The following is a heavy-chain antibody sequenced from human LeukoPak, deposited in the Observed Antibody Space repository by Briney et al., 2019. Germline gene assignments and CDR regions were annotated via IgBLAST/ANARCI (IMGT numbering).Heavy chain of an antibody. V-gene: IGHV3-23*01. CDR2: ISGSGGST. D-gene: IGHD6-6*01. J-gene: IGHJ4*02. Sequence: PGGSLRLSCAASGFTFSSYAMSWVRQAPGKGLEWVSAISGSGGSTYYADSVKGRFTISRDNSKNTLYLQMNSLRAEDTAVYYCARGYSXSSWXXXDYWGQGXXVTXSS. CDR3: ARGYSXSSWXXXDY. CDR1: GFTFSSYA.